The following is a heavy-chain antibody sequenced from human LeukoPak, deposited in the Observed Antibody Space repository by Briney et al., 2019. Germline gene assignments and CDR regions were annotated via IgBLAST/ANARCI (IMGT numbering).Heavy chain of an antibody. CDR2: SSYDGTNT. CDR3: AKVGSQWLVLDY. CDR1: GFTFNSYG. Sequence: GGSLRLPCAASGFTFNSYGLHWVRQAPPKEGEGVAISSYDGTNTYYADSVKGRYIISRDNSKNTLYLQMLSPRAEATAVYYCAKVGSQWLVLDYWGQGTVVTVSS. J-gene: IGHJ4*02. D-gene: IGHD6-19*01. V-gene: IGHV3-30*18.